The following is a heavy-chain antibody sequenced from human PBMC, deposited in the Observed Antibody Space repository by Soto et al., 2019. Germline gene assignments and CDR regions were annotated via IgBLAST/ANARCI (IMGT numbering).Heavy chain of an antibody. CDR3: AKEGLLLWFGELSSRPGWFDP. J-gene: IGHJ5*02. CDR2: ISGSGGST. Sequence: GGSLRLACAASGVTFSSYAMSWVRQAPGKGLEWVSAISGSGGSTYYADSVKGRFTISRDNSKNTLYLQMNSLRAEDTAVYYCAKEGLLLWFGELSSRPGWFDPWGQGTLVTVSS. CDR1: GVTFSSYA. V-gene: IGHV3-23*01. D-gene: IGHD3-10*01.